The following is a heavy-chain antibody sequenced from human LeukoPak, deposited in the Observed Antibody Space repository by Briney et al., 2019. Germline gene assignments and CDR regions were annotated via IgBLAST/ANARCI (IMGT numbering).Heavy chain of an antibody. CDR2: IYYSGSN. J-gene: IGHJ4*02. CDR3: ARNASDSGTSYFDY. Sequence: SETLSLTCTVSGGSISSGTYYWGWVRQPPGKGLEWIGSIYYSGSNSYNPSLKSRVTISVDTSKNQFSLKLDSVTAADTAVYYCARNASDSGTSYFDYWGQGTLVTVSS. CDR1: GGSISSGTYY. D-gene: IGHD1-26*01. V-gene: IGHV4-39*01.